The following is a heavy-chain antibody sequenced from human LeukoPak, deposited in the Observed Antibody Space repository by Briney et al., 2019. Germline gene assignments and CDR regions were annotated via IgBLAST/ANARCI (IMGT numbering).Heavy chain of an antibody. Sequence: PGGSLRLSCAASGFAFDDFGMHWVRQAPGKGLEWVSFISGDGSVTYYTDSLKGRFTVSRDNSKNSLYLQMGSLRVGDTALYYCGKDGPVISYWGQGTVVTVSS. CDR2: ISGDGSVT. D-gene: IGHD2-21*01. V-gene: IGHV3-43*02. CDR1: GFAFDDFG. J-gene: IGHJ4*02. CDR3: GKDGPVISY.